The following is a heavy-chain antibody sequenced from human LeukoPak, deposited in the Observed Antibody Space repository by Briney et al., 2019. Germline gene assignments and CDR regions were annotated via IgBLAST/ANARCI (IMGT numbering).Heavy chain of an antibody. CDR2: ISGSGDNT. D-gene: IGHD1-26*01. V-gene: IGHV3-23*01. Sequence: GGSLRLSCAASGFTSSSYAMTWVRQAPGKGLEGVSTISGSGDNTYYADSVKGRFTISRDNSKNSLYLQMTSLGAEDTAVYYCARCVSGSYYYCYGMDVRGQGTTVTVSS. J-gene: IGHJ6*02. CDR1: GFTSSSYA. CDR3: ARCVSGSYYYCYGMDV.